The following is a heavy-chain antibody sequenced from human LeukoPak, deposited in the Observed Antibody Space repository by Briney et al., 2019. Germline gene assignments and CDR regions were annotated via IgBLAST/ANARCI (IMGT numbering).Heavy chain of an antibody. CDR1: GFTFSSYA. CDR3: ARDPLYSGSYYFDY. V-gene: IGHV3-30-3*01. D-gene: IGHD1-26*01. J-gene: IGHJ4*02. CDR2: ISYDGSNK. Sequence: GRSLRLSCAASGFTFSSYAMHWVRQAPGKGLEWVAVISYDGSNKYYADSVKGRFTISRDNSKNTLYLQMNSLRAEDTAVYYCARDPLYSGSYYFDYWGQGTLVTVSS.